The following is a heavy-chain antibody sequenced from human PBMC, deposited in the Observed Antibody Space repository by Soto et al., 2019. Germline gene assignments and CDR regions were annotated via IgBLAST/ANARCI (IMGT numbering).Heavy chain of an antibody. CDR2: ISTFNGNT. J-gene: IGHJ5*02. Sequence: QVHLVQSGTEVKEHGASVTVSCKASASTFTGYTITWVRQAPGQGLEWLGWISTFNGNTKYAGNFEGRVTMTTNTSTTTAYMELTSLTFDDTAVYFCARGTVNSGRWFGPWGQGTLVSVAS. CDR3: ARGTVNSGRWFGP. CDR1: ASTFTGYT. D-gene: IGHD4-17*01. V-gene: IGHV1-18*04.